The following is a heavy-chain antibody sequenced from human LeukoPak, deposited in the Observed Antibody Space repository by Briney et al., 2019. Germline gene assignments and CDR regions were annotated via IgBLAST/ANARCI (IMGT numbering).Heavy chain of an antibody. V-gene: IGHV3-21*01. CDR1: GFTFSSYS. CDR3: ARGVRFLEWSNLPGDV. CDR2: ISSSSSYI. J-gene: IGHJ6*04. Sequence: GGSLRLSCAASGFTFSSYSMNWVRQAPGKGLEWVSSISSSSSYIYYADSVKGRFTISRDNAKNSLYLQMNSLRAEDTAVYYCARGVRFLEWSNLPGDVWGKGTTVTVSS. D-gene: IGHD3-3*01.